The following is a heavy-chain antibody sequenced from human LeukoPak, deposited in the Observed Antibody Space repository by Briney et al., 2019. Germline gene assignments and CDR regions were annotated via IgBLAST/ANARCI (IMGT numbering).Heavy chain of an antibody. CDR3: ARRQSPHYYYYGMDV. CDR1: GYSFTSYW. V-gene: IGHV5-51*01. J-gene: IGHJ6*02. CDR2: IYPVDSDT. Sequence: NSGESLKISCKGSGYSFTSYWIGWVRQMPGKGLEWMGIIYPVDSDTRYSPSFQGQVTISGDKSISTAYLQWSSLKASDTAMYYCARRQSPHYYYYGMDVWGQGTTVTVSS.